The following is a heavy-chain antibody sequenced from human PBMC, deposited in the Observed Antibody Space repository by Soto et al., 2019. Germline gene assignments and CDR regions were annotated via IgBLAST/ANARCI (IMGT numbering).Heavy chain of an antibody. CDR1: GGSISSGGYS. Sequence: SEALSLTCAVSGGSISSGGYSWSWIRQPPGKGLECIGYIYHSGSTYYNPSLKSRVTISVDRSKNQFSLKLSSVTAADTAVYYCARGPPLLWWSQGTLVTVSS. CDR3: ARGPPLLW. V-gene: IGHV4-30-2*01. CDR2: IYHSGST. J-gene: IGHJ4*02. D-gene: IGHD2-21*01.